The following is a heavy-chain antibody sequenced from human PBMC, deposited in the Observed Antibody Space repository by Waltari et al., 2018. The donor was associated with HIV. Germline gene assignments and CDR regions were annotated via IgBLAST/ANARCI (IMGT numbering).Heavy chain of an antibody. J-gene: IGHJ4*02. D-gene: IGHD3-3*01. Sequence: EVQLVQSGGGLIKPGGSLRLSCAASGFSVTNYWMHWVRQSPGKGLVWVSRINIDGRTIDYADSVKGRFTISRDSAKNTLSLQMNSLREEDTAVYYCSRDTFGEYDFWGQGVLVTVSS. CDR3: SRDTFGEYDF. CDR2: INIDGRTI. CDR1: GFSVTNYW. V-gene: IGHV3-74*01.